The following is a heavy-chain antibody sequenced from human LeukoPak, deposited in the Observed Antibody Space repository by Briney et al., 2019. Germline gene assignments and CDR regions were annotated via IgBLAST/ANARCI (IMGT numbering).Heavy chain of an antibody. Sequence: SQTLSLTCSVSGDSISRGGYYWSWIRQHPGTGLEWIGYIFYSGSTYYNPSLKSRLNISVDTSKNQFSLMLTSVTAADTAVYYCAGDLRGIRGVGSNWFDPWGQGTLVTVSS. J-gene: IGHJ5*02. CDR1: GDSISRGGYY. V-gene: IGHV4-31*03. CDR2: IFYSGST. CDR3: AGDLRGIRGVGSNWFDP. D-gene: IGHD3-10*01.